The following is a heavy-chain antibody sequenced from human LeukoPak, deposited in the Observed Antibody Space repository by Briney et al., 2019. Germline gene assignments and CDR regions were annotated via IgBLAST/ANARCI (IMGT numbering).Heavy chain of an antibody. CDR1: GFTFSSYG. J-gene: IGHJ4*02. CDR3: AKDPMDY. Sequence: GRSLRLSCAASGFTFSSYGMHWVRQAPGKGLEWVAVISYDGSNKYYADSVKGRFTISRDNSKNTLYLQMNSLRAEDTAVYYCAKDPMDYWGQGTLVTASS. V-gene: IGHV3-30*18. CDR2: ISYDGSNK.